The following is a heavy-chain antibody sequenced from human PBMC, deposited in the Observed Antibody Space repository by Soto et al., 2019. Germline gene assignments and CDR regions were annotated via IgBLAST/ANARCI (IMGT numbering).Heavy chain of an antibody. CDR1: GFTFSSYA. CDR3: EKVLPYWSGESGPPPVY. D-gene: IGHD2-15*01. V-gene: IGHV3-23*01. J-gene: IGHJ4*02. CDR2: ISVSVSST. Sequence: EVQLLESGGGLVQPGGSLRLSCAASGFTFSSYAMNWVRQAPGKGLEWVSAISVSVSSTYYADSVKGRFTISRDNSKNTLYLQMNSLRAGDTDIYFCEKVLPYWSGESGPPPVYWGQGTLVTVSS.